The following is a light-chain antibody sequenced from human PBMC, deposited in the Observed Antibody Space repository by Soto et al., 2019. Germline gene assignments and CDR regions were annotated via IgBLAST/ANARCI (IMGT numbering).Light chain of an antibody. CDR2: GAS. V-gene: IGKV3D-20*02. Sequence: EIVLTQSPGTLSLSPGERATLTCRASQSVSSSYLAWYQQIPGQAPRLLIYGASTRPTGIPDRFSGSGSGTDFTLTISSLEPEDFAVYFCQQRSNWPWTFGQGTKVDIK. CDR3: QQRSNWPWT. J-gene: IGKJ1*01. CDR1: QSVSSSY.